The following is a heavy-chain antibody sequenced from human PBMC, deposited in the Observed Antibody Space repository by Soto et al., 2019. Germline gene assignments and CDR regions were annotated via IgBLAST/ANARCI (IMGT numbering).Heavy chain of an antibody. CDR1: GFTFRSYT. D-gene: IGHD2-8*01. J-gene: IGHJ6*02. CDR2: IRGFSPYT. V-gene: IGHV3-21*01. CDR3: AKELMVYAIVGMDV. Sequence: WSLRLSCVASGFTFRSYTMNWVRQAPGKGLEWVSAIRGFSPYTFYADSVKGRFTISRDNSKNTLYLQMNSLRAEDTAVYYCAKELMVYAIVGMDVWGQGTTVTVYS.